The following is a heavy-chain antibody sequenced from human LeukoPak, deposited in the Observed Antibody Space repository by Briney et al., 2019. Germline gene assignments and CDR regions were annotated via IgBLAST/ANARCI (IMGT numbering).Heavy chain of an antibody. CDR3: ARDRPLGWFDP. Sequence: PGGSLRLSCAASGFTFSNYGMYWVRQAPGKGLEWVSYIGSDLVIIYADSVKGRFTISRDNAKNTLYLQLNSLRAEDTAVYYCARDRPLGWFDPWGQGTLVTVSS. CDR2: IGSDLVII. V-gene: IGHV3-48*04. CDR1: GFTFSNYG. J-gene: IGHJ5*02.